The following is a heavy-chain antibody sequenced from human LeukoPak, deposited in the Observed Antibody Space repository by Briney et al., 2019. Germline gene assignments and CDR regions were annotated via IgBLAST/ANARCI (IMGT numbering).Heavy chain of an antibody. CDR2: IWYDGSNK. J-gene: IGHJ4*02. D-gene: IGHD1-26*01. CDR3: ARGSWPEWFDY. Sequence: GGSLRLSCAASGFTFSSYGMHWVRQAPGKGLEWVAVIWYDGSNKYYADSVKGRFTISRDNSKNTLYLQMNRLRAEDTAVYYCARGSWPEWFDYWGQGTLVTVSS. CDR1: GFTFSSYG. V-gene: IGHV3-33*01.